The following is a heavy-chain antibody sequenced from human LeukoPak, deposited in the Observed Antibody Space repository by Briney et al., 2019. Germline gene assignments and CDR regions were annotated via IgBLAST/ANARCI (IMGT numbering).Heavy chain of an antibody. V-gene: IGHV4-39*07. CDR3: ARGPGMIVVVMYVDY. CDR1: GGSISSSSYH. CDR2: IYYSGST. Sequence: SETLSLTCTVSGGSISSSSYHWGWIRQPPGKGLEWIGSIYYSGSTYYNPSLKSRVTISVDTSKNQFSLKLSSVTAADTAVYYCARGPGMIVVVMYVDYWGQGTLVTVSS. J-gene: IGHJ4*02. D-gene: IGHD3-22*01.